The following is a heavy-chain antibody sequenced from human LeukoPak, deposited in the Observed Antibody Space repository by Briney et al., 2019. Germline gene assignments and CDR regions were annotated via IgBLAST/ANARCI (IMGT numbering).Heavy chain of an antibody. Sequence: PGRSLRLSCAASGFTFSSYGMHWVRQAPGKGLEGVAVICYDGSNKYYADSVKGRFTISRDNSKSTLYLQMNSLRAEDTAVYYCAKDRGYCSGGSCYFGYYFDYWGQGTLVTVSS. V-gene: IGHV3-33*06. CDR1: GFTFSSYG. CDR2: ICYDGSNK. CDR3: AKDRGYCSGGSCYFGYYFDY. D-gene: IGHD2-15*01. J-gene: IGHJ4*02.